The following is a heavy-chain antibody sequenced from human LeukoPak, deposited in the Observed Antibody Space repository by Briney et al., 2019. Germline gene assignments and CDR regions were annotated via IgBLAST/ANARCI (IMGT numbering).Heavy chain of an antibody. Sequence: ASVKVSCKASGYTFTGYYMHWVRQAPGQGLEWMGWIDPNRGGTNYAQKFQGRVTMTRDTSISTAYMELSRLRSDDTAVYYCARGVSGSYHGGYYFDYWGQGTLVTVSS. CDR1: GYTFTGYY. CDR3: ARGVSGSYHGGYYFDY. D-gene: IGHD3-16*02. V-gene: IGHV1-2*02. J-gene: IGHJ4*02. CDR2: IDPNRGGT.